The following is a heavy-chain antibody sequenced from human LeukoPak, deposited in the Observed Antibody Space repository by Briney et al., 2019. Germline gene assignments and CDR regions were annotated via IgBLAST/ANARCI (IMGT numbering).Heavy chain of an antibody. V-gene: IGHV3-64*01. J-gene: IGHJ4*02. D-gene: IGHD6-6*01. CDR1: GFTFSSYA. Sequence: GGSLRLSCAASGFTFSSYAMHWVRQAPGKGLEYVSAISSNGGSTYYANSVKGRFTISRDNSKNTLYLQMGSLRAEDMAVYYCAGGLIPYSGSGAGYYYFDYWGQGTLVTVSS. CDR3: AGGLIPYSGSGAGYYYFDY. CDR2: ISSNGGST.